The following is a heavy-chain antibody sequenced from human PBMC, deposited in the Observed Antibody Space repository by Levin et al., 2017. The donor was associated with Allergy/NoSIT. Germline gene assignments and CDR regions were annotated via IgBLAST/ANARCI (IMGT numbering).Heavy chain of an antibody. CDR1: GFTFSSYD. D-gene: IGHD3-10*01. V-gene: IGHV3-13*04. CDR2: IGTAGDT. J-gene: IGHJ3*02. CDR3: ARDRSWFGDQDAFDI. Sequence: SCAASGFTFSSYDMHWVRQATGKGLEWVSAIGTAGDTYYPGSVKGRFTISRENAKNSLYLQMNSLRAGDTAVYYCARDRSWFGDQDAFDIWGQGTMVTVSS.